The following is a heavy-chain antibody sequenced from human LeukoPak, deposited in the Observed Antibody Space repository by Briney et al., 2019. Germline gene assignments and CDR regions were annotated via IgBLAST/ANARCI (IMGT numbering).Heavy chain of an antibody. D-gene: IGHD2-2*01. CDR2: FDPEDGET. CDR1: GYTLTELS. CDR3: ATTRYCSSTSCYAGPQTAEYFQH. J-gene: IGHJ1*01. V-gene: IGHV1-24*01. Sequence: ASVKVSCKVSGYTLTELSMHWVRQAPGKGLEWMGGFDPEDGETIYAQKFQGRVTMTEDTSTDTAYMELSSLRSEDTAVYYCATTRYCSSTSCYAGPQTAEYFQHWGQGTLVTVSS.